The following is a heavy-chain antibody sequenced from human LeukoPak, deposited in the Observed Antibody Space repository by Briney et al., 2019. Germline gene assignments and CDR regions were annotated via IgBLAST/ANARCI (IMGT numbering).Heavy chain of an antibody. J-gene: IGHJ4*02. Sequence: PSETLSLTCTVSGGSISSGDYYWSWIRQPPGKGLEWIGYIYYSGNTYYSPSLKSRVTISVDTSKNQFSLKLSSVTAADTAVYYCARQKRNSSGWYGDYWGQGTLVTVSS. CDR2: IYYSGNT. V-gene: IGHV4-30-4*08. D-gene: IGHD6-19*01. CDR1: GGSISSGDYY. CDR3: ARQKRNSSGWYGDY.